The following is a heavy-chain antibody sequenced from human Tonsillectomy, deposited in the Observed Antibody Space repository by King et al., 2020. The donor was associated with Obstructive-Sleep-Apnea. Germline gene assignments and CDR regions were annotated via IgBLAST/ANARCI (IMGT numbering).Heavy chain of an antibody. J-gene: IGHJ4*02. CDR2: IYYIGST. Sequence: VQLQESGPGLVKPSQTLSLTCTVSGGSISSGGYYWSWIRQHPGKGLEWIGYIYYIGSTCYNPSLKSRVNISVDTSKNQFSLKLRSVTAADTAVYYCAGDVRDYYDSSGQYYFDYWGQGTLVTVSS. V-gene: IGHV4-31*03. D-gene: IGHD3-22*01. CDR1: GGSISSGGYY. CDR3: AGDVRDYYDSSGQYYFDY.